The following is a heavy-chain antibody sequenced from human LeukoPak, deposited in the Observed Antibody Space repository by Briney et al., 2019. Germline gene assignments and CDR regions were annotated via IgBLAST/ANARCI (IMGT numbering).Heavy chain of an antibody. D-gene: IGHD3-3*01. CDR1: GFTFNSYW. CDR3: GGVFGGYDTVEH. Sequence: GGSLRLSCAASGFTFNSYWMSWVRQAPGKGLEWVANINQDGSQKYYLGSVQGRFTISRDNAKNSLYLQMNSLRAEDTAVYYCGGVFGGYDTVEHWGRGTLVTVSS. V-gene: IGHV3-7*01. CDR2: INQDGSQK. J-gene: IGHJ1*01.